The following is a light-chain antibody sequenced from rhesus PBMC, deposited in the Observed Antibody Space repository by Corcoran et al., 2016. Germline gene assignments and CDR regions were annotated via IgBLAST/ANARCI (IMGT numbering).Light chain of an antibody. Sequence: QAALTQRRSVSGSPGQSVTISCTGTSSDIGGYNYVSWYQQHPGTAPKLMIYEVSKRPSGVSDRFSGSKSGNTASLTISGLQAEDEADYYCCSYAGRYTDVFGSGTKLTVL. J-gene: IGLJ6*01. CDR3: CSYAGRYTDV. V-gene: IGLV2-32*01. CDR2: EVS. CDR1: SSDIGGYNY.